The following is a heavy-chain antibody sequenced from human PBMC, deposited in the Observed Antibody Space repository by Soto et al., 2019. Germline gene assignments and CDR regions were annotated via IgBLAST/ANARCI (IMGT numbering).Heavy chain of an antibody. CDR1: SGSMSTYY. CDR3: AGGAAADYLDY. V-gene: IGHV4-4*07. Sequence: PSETLSLTCTVSSGSMSTYYWSWIRQPAGKGLEWIGRIYSSGSTLYNPSLKSRVTMSVDTSKNQFSLKLSSVTAADTAVYYCAGGAAADYLDYWGHGTRVTVSS. CDR2: IYSSGST. J-gene: IGHJ4*01. D-gene: IGHD6-13*01.